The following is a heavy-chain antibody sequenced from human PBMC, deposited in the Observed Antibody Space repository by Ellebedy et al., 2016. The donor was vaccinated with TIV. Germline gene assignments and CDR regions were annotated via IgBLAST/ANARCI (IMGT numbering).Heavy chain of an antibody. CDR1: GYSFTSYW. CDR2: IYPGDSDT. J-gene: IGHJ4*02. CDR3: ARRRDGYNSLFDY. V-gene: IGHV5-51*01. Sequence: GESLKISCKGSGYSFTSYWIGWVRQMPGKGLEWMGIIYPGDSDTRYSPSFQGQVTISANKSISTAYLQWSSLKASDTAVYYCARRRDGYNSLFDYWGQGTLVTVSS. D-gene: IGHD5-24*01.